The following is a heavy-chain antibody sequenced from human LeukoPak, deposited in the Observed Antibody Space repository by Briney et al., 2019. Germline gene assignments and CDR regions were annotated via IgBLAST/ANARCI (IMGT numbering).Heavy chain of an antibody. V-gene: IGHV3-9*01. CDR2: ISWNSGSI. CDR3: AKAVKGYCSGGSCYSLDY. J-gene: IGHJ4*02. CDR1: GFTFYDYA. D-gene: IGHD2-15*01. Sequence: PGRSLRLSCAASGFTFYDYAMHWVRHAPGKGLEGVSGISWNSGSIVYADSVKGRFTISRDNAKNSLYLQMNSLRAEDTALYYCAKAVKGYCSGGSCYSLDYWGQGTLVTVSP.